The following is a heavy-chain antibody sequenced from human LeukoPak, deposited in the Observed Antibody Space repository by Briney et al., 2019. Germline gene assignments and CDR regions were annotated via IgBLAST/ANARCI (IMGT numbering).Heavy chain of an antibody. CDR3: ARHGPRGDWSDY. CDR2: IYPGDSGT. D-gene: IGHD3/OR15-3a*01. V-gene: IGHV5-51*01. J-gene: IGHJ4*02. Sequence: GESLKISRKGSGYSFTSYWICCMRQMPGKGLEWMGIIYPGDSGTRYSPSFQGQVTISADKSISTAYLQWSSLKASDTAMYYCARHGPRGDWSDYWGQGTLVTVSS. CDR1: GYSFTSYW.